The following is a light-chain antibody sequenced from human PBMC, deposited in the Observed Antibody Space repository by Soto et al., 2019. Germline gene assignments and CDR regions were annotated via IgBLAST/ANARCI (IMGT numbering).Light chain of an antibody. V-gene: IGLV2-14*01. Sequence: QSVLTQPASVSGSPGQSITISCTGTSSDVGGYNSVSWYQHHPGRAPKLILYDVSHRPSGVSNRFSGSKSANTASLTNSGLQAEDEADYYCSSYTITTTPFVFGPGTKLTVL. CDR2: DVS. CDR1: SSDVGGYNS. J-gene: IGLJ1*01. CDR3: SSYTITTTPFV.